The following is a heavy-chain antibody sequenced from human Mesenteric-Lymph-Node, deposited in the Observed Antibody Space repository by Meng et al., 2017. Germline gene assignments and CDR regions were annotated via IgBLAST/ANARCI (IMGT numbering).Heavy chain of an antibody. Sequence: ASVKVSCKASGYTFTNYGISWVRQAPGQGLECMGRITTDSGRTSYAQKFQGRVMMTTDTSTSTAYMEVRSLRSDDTAVYYCAREIWAAENWFDPWGQGTLVTVSS. CDR3: AREIWAAENWFDP. D-gene: IGHD6-13*01. CDR1: GYTFTNYG. CDR2: ITTDSGRT. J-gene: IGHJ5*02. V-gene: IGHV1-18*01.